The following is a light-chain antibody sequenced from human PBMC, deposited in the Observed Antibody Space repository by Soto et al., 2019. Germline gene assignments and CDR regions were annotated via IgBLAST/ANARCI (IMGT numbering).Light chain of an antibody. CDR3: QQYNSYST. V-gene: IGKV1-5*03. Sequence: DIQMTQSPSTLSASVGDRVTITCRASQSISSWLAWYQQKPGKAPKLLIYKAPSLESGVPSRFSGSGSGTEFTLTISSLQPDDFATYYCQQYNSYSTFGQGTKVDIK. J-gene: IGKJ1*01. CDR1: QSISSW. CDR2: KAP.